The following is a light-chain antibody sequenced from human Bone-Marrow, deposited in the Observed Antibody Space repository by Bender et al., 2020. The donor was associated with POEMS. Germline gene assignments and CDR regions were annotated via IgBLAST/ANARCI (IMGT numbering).Light chain of an antibody. CDR1: SSNIGKNF. V-gene: IGLV1-47*01. J-gene: IGLJ3*02. Sequence: QSVLTQPPSSSATPGQRVTISCSGTSSNIGKNFVDWYQQLPGTAPKLLMYRDDQRPSGVPDRFSGSKSGTSASLAITWLQAEDESDYYCQSYDNSLGGWVFGGGTKLTVL. CDR3: QSYDNSLGGWV. CDR2: RDD.